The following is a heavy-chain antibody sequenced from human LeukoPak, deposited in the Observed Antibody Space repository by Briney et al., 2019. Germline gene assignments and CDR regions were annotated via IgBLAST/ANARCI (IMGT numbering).Heavy chain of an antibody. CDR1: GFTFSSYS. V-gene: IGHV3-74*01. CDR3: ARQYRGDYGDYKALDY. Sequence: GGSLRLSCAASGFTFSSYSMNWVRQAPGKGLVWVSRINSDGSSTSYADSVKGRFTISRDNAKNTLYLQMNSLRAEDTAVYYCARQYRGDYGDYKALDYWGQGALVTVSS. J-gene: IGHJ4*02. CDR2: INSDGSST. D-gene: IGHD4-17*01.